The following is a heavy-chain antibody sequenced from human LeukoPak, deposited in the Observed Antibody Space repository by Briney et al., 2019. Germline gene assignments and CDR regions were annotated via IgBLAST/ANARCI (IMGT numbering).Heavy chain of an antibody. D-gene: IGHD2-8*01. V-gene: IGHV3-21*01. CDR2: LNSRGNDK. Sequence: PGGSLRPSCAASGFTVRNNHMSWVRQAPGKGLEWISSLNSRGNDKYYAVSVKGRFTISRDNTKNSLSLQMNSLRAEDTAVYYCAREGSIVPHQDLDSWGQGTLVTVSS. CDR1: GFTVRNNH. J-gene: IGHJ4*02. CDR3: AREGSIVPHQDLDS.